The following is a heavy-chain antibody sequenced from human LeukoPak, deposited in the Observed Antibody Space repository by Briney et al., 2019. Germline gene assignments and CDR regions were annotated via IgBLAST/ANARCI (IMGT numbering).Heavy chain of an antibody. V-gene: IGHV4-59*08. D-gene: IGHD5-12*01. CDR1: GDSISSYY. CDR2: IYYSGST. Sequence: SETLSLTCTVSGDSISSYYWSWIRQPPGKGLEWIGYIYYSGSTNYNPSLKSRVTISVDTSKNQFSLKLSSVTAADTAVYYCASPLYSGYDLDAFDIWGQGTMVTVSS. J-gene: IGHJ3*02. CDR3: ASPLYSGYDLDAFDI.